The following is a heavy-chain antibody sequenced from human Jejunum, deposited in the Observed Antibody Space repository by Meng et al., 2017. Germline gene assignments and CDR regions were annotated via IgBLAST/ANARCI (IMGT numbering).Heavy chain of an antibody. CDR2: IHSSGRA. D-gene: IGHD2/OR15-2a*01. CDR1: GGSMSNNF. V-gene: IGHV4-59*01. CDR3: ATNRGPSNYFFDY. Sequence: VQRQESGPGLAKPSETLSLTCTVSGGSMSNNFWSWIRQPPGGRLEWIGYIHSSGRATYNPSLNSRVTISVDTSKYHFSLRLSSVTAADTAVYYCATNRGPSNYFFDYWGQGTLVTVSS. J-gene: IGHJ4*01.